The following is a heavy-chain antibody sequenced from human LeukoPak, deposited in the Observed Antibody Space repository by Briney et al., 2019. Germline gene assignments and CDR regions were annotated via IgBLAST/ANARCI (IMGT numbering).Heavy chain of an antibody. J-gene: IGHJ5*02. CDR1: GGTFSSDI. D-gene: IGHD6-13*01. Sequence: ASVKVSCKTSGGTFSSDIISWVRQAPGQGLEWMGEIIPIFSTTNYAQKFQGRVTITADESTSTAYMELSCLRSEDTAVYYCARPSKSSSWAWGQGTLVTVSS. V-gene: IGHV1-69*13. CDR3: ARPSKSSSWA. CDR2: IIPIFSTT.